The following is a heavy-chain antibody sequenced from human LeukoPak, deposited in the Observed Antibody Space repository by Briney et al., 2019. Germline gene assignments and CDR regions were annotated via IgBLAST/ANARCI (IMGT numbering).Heavy chain of an antibody. CDR3: ARGGDNYMDY. CDR1: GYTFTGYY. CDR2: IRAYNGDT. J-gene: IGHJ4*02. D-gene: IGHD3-10*01. V-gene: IGHV1-18*04. Sequence: ASVKVSCKASGYTFTGYYMHWVRQAPGQGLEWMGWIRAYNGDTNYAQKFQGRVTMTTDTSTSTAYMELRSLRSDDTAVYYCARGGDNYMDYWGQGTLVTVSS.